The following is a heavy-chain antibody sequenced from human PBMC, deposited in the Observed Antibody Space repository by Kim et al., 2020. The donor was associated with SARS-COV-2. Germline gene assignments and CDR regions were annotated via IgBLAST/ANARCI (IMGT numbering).Heavy chain of an antibody. J-gene: IGHJ6*02. V-gene: IGHV3-48*03. CDR3: ASLHYYYGMDV. Sequence: GGSLRLSCAASGFTFSSYEMNWVRQAPGKGLEWVSYISSSGSTIYYADSVKGRFTISRDNAKNSLYLQMNSLRAEDTAVYYCASLHYYYGMDVWGQGTTVTVSS. CDR1: GFTFSSYE. CDR2: ISSSGSTI.